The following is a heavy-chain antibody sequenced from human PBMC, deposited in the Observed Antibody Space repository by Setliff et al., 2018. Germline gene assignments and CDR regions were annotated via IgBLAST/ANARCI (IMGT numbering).Heavy chain of an antibody. Sequence: PGGSLRLSCAASGFTFSDYYMSWIRQAPGKGLEWVSYITSSGTTTFYTDSVKGRFAISRDNSKNTLYLQMNSLRAEDTAVYYCARNTDLRNGFDYWGQGTLVTVSS. J-gene: IGHJ4*02. CDR2: ITSSGTTT. CDR3: ARNTDLRNGFDY. V-gene: IGHV3-11*04. CDR1: GFTFSDYY. D-gene: IGHD5-18*01.